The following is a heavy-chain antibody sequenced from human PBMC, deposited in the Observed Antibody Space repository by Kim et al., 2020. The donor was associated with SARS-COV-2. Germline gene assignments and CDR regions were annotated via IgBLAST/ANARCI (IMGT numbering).Heavy chain of an antibody. Sequence: KNYGHSVKGRFTISRDNAKNSLSLQMDSLRGDDTAVYYCARGGYWYGNYWGQGTLVTVSS. V-gene: IGHV3-7*03. CDR3: ARGGYWYGNY. CDR2: K. J-gene: IGHJ4*02. D-gene: IGHD5-18*01.